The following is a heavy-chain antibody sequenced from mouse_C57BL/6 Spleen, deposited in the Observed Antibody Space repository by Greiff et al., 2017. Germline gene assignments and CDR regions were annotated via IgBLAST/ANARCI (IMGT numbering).Heavy chain of an antibody. D-gene: IGHD2-1*01. CDR1: GYTFTSYW. CDR2: IDPSDSYT. V-gene: IGHV1-69*01. Sequence: VQLQQPGAELVMPGASVKLSCKASGYTFTSYWMHWVKQRPGQGLEWIGEIDPSDSYTNYNQKFKGKSTLTVDKSSSTDYMQLSSLSSEDSAVYYCAREGRKIYYGNYLDYWGQGTTLTVSS. CDR3: AREGRKIYYGNYLDY. J-gene: IGHJ2*01.